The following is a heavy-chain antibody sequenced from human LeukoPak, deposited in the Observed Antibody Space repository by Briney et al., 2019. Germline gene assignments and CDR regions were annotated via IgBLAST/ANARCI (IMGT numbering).Heavy chain of an antibody. CDR2: ITDSGDKT. CDR3: AKDRVTTVTTFFSQFDF. CDR1: GFTFSNYA. D-gene: IGHD4-11*01. V-gene: IGHV3-23*01. Sequence: GGSLRLSCAASGFTFSNYAMHWVRQAPGKGLEWVSGITDSGDKTYYTDSLKGRFSISRDNSKNTLFLQISSLRADDTAVYYCAKDRVTTVTTFFSQFDFWGQGTLVTVSS. J-gene: IGHJ4*02.